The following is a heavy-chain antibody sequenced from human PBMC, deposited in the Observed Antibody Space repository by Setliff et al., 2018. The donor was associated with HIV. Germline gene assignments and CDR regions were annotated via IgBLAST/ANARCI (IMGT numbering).Heavy chain of an antibody. CDR1: GGSISSGYYY. Sequence: SETLSLTCTVSGGSISSGYYYWTWIRQPPGKGLEWIGYIYNSGSTYYEPSLRGRVTISIDRSKNQFSLKLNSVTAADTAVYYCARETNASGSLTAYWYFDLWGRGTLFTVSS. V-gene: IGHV4-30-4*08. CDR2: IYNSGST. CDR3: ARETNASGSLTAYWYFDL. D-gene: IGHD3-10*01. J-gene: IGHJ2*01.